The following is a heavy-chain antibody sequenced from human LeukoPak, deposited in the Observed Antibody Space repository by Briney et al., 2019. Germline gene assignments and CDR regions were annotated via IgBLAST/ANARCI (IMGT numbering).Heavy chain of an antibody. CDR3: AREPGWTIAARPFDY. CDR2: INHSGST. Sequence: PSETLSLTCGVYGSSFSGYYWSWIRQPPGKGLEWIGEINHSGSTSYNASLKSRVTISVDTSRKQFSLKLSSVTAADSAMYYCAREPGWTIAARPFDYCGQGTLATVSS. D-gene: IGHD6-6*01. CDR1: GSSFSGYY. V-gene: IGHV4-34*01. J-gene: IGHJ4*02.